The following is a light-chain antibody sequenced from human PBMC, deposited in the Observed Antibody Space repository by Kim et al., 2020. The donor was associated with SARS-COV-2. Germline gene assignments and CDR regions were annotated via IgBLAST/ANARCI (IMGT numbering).Light chain of an antibody. J-gene: IGLJ2*01. CDR1: NIGSEY. CDR2: RDN. V-gene: IGLV3-9*01. CDR3: QVWDDSAIL. Sequence: SYELTQPLSVSVALGQTARITCGGNNIGSEYVHWYQQKPGQAPVLVIYRDNNRPSGIPERFSGSKSGNTATLTISRAQVGDEADYYCQVWDDSAILFGGGTKLAVL.